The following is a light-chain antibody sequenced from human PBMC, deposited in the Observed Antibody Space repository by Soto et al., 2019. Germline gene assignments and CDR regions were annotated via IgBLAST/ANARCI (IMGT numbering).Light chain of an antibody. CDR1: QSLLQSNGYNY. V-gene: IGKV2-28*01. CDR2: FGS. Sequence: DLVMTQSPLSLPVTPGEPASISCSSSQSLLQSNGYNYLDWYLQKPGQSPPLLIYFGSYRASGVPDRFSGSGSGTDVTLKIRRVEAEDVGVYYCMQSQQSPPTFGQGTKVEI. J-gene: IGKJ1*01. CDR3: MQSQQSPPT.